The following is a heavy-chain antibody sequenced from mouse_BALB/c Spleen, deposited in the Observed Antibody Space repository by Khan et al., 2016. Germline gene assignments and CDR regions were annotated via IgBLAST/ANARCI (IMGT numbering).Heavy chain of an antibody. D-gene: IGHD2-1*01. CDR1: GYSITSDYA. V-gene: IGHV3-2*02. CDR2: ISYSGST. CDR3: AFYGNYRYFDV. Sequence: EVKLLESGPGLVKPSQSLSLTCTVTGYSITSDYAWNWIRQFPGNKLEWMGYISYSGSTSYNPSLKSRISITRDTSKNQFFLQLNSVTTEDTATYYCAFYGNYRYFDVWGAGTTVTVSS. J-gene: IGHJ1*01.